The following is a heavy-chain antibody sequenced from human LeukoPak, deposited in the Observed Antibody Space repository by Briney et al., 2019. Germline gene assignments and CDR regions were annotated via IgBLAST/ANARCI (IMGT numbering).Heavy chain of an antibody. CDR2: IYYRGST. V-gene: IGHV4-59*01. J-gene: IGHJ4*02. CDR3: ARVSASNGDSFDY. Sequence: SETLSLTCTVSGVSISSYWCWIRPPPRKGLEWIGYIYYRGSTNYNHPLKSRVTMPVDTSENQISLKLNSVTAADTAVYYCARVSASNGDSFDYWGQGTLVTVSS. CDR1: GVSISSY.